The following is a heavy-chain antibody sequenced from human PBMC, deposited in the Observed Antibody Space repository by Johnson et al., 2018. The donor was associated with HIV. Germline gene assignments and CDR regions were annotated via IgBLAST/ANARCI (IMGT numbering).Heavy chain of an antibody. CDR2: LSSGGDT. Sequence: VQLVESGGGLVQPGGSLRLSCAASGLSVSNNYMTWVRQAPGKGLEWVSVLSSGGDTWYAGSVTGRFTISRDNSKNTLYLQMNSLKAADTAFYYCAKDRATTQYAFDIWGQGTMVTVSS. CDR3: AKDRATTQYAFDI. V-gene: IGHV3-66*01. CDR1: GLSVSNNY. D-gene: IGHD1-1*01. J-gene: IGHJ3*02.